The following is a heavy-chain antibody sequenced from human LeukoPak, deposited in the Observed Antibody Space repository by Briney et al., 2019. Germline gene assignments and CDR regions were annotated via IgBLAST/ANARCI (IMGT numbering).Heavy chain of an antibody. Sequence: GGSLRLSCAATGFNFRKHWMSWVRQSIGKGLECVAKIQEDGNEMHYVDSVKGRFTISRDNARNSLYLQMNNLRVEDTAIYYCARDYTGGWNDYWGQGTLVTVSS. J-gene: IGHJ4*02. CDR3: ARDYTGGWNDY. V-gene: IGHV3-7*01. D-gene: IGHD7-27*01. CDR1: GFNFRKHW. CDR2: IQEDGNEM.